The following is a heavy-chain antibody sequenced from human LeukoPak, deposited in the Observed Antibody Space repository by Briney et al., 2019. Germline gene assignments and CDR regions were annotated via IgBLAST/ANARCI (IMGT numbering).Heavy chain of an antibody. D-gene: IGHD5-18*01. Sequence: GGSLRLSCAASGFTFSSYWMSWVRQAPGEGLEWVAKINRDGTEKAYVDSVRGRFTISRDNAKNSLFLQTNSLRAEDTAVYYCAKERYSRFDYWGQGTLVTVSS. V-gene: IGHV3-7*03. CDR1: GFTFSSYW. J-gene: IGHJ4*02. CDR3: AKERYSRFDY. CDR2: INRDGTEK.